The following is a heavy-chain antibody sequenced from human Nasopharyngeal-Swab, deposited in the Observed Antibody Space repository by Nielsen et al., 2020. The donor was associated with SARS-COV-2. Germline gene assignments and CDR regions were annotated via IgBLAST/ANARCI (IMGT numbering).Heavy chain of an antibody. CDR2: ISSSSNYI. J-gene: IGHJ2*01. D-gene: IGHD3-22*01. Sequence: GGSLRLSCAASGFTLSSYTMNWVRQAPGKGLEWVSSISSSSNYIYYEDSMKGRFSTSRDNVKNSLFLQINSLRADDTAIYYCTRDSGYYDRGNYFWYLDLWGRGTLVTVSS. CDR3: TRDSGYYDRGNYFWYLDL. V-gene: IGHV3-21*01. CDR1: GFTLSSYT.